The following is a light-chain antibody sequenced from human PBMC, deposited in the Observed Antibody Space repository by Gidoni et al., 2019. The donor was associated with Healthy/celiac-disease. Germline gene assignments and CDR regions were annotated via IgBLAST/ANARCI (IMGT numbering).Light chain of an antibody. CDR2: DAS. CDR3: QQRSNWPPFT. CDR1: QSVSSY. V-gene: IGKV3-11*01. J-gene: IGKJ3*01. Sequence: ELVLTQSTATLSLSPGERATLSCRASQSVSSYLAWYQQKPGQAPRLLIYDASNRATGIPARFSGSGSGTDFTLTISSLEPEDFAVYYCQQRSNWPPFTFGPGTKVDIK.